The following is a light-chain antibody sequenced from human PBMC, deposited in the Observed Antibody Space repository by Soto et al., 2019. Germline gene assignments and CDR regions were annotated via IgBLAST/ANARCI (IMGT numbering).Light chain of an antibody. V-gene: IGLV2-14*01. Sequence: QSALTQPASVSGSPGQSITISCTGTSSDVGGYNYVSWYQQHPDKAPKLMIYDVNNRPSGVSNRFSGSKSGNTASLTISGLQAEDEADYYCSSYTSSSTRVFGPGTQLTVL. J-gene: IGLJ1*01. CDR2: DVN. CDR3: SSYTSSSTRV. CDR1: SSDVGGYNY.